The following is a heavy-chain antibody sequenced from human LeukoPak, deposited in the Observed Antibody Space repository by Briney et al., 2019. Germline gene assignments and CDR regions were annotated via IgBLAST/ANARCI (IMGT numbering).Heavy chain of an antibody. CDR2: IIPIFGTA. V-gene: IGHV1-69*13. CDR3: ARDQSGGYDYVPGAFDI. CDR1: GGTFSSYA. J-gene: IGHJ3*02. D-gene: IGHD3-16*01. Sequence: SVKVSCKASGGTFSSYAISWVRQAPGQGLEWMGGIIPIFGTANYAQKFQGRVTITADESTSTAYMELSSLRSEDTAAYYCARDQSGGYDYVPGAFDIWGQGTMVTVSS.